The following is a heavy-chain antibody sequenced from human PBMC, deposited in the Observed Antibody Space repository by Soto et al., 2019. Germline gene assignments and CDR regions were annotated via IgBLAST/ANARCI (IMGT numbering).Heavy chain of an antibody. J-gene: IGHJ4*02. Sequence: PSETLSLTCTVSGGSISPYYWSWVRQTPGTGLEWIGYIYYSGTTNYNPSLQSRVTISVDTSKNQFSLKLSSVTAADTAVYYCASHRPRGRDIFAYGARGTPDTVSS. V-gene: IGHV4-59*08. CDR2: IYYSGTT. CDR3: ASHRPRGRDIFAY. CDR1: GGSISPYY. D-gene: IGHD3-9*01.